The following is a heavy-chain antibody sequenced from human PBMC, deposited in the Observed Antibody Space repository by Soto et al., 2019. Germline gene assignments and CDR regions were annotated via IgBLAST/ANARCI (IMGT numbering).Heavy chain of an antibody. D-gene: IGHD1-1*01. CDR1: GFTVSSNY. Sequence: PGGSLRLSCAASGFTVSSNYMSWVRQAPGKGLEWVSGIYSGGSTYYADSVKGRFTISRDNSKNTLYLQMNSLRAEDTAVYYCARAGTRPYYYYGMDVWGQGTTVTVSS. CDR3: ARAGTRPYYYYGMDV. V-gene: IGHV3-53*01. CDR2: IYSGGST. J-gene: IGHJ6*02.